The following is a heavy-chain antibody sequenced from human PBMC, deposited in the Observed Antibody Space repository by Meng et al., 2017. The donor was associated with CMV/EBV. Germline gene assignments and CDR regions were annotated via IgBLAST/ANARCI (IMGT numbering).Heavy chain of an antibody. CDR3: VRNGYCTSATCYGAFDI. CDR1: GFTLSSHW. J-gene: IGHJ3*02. V-gene: IGHV3-74*01. D-gene: IGHD2-2*01. Sequence: GESLKISCAASGFTLSSHWMHWVRQAPGKGLVWVSRISNDGSSTSYADSVKGRFIISRDIAKNTLYLQMHSLRAEDTAVYYCVRNGYCTSATCYGAFDIWGQGTMVTVSS. CDR2: ISNDGSST.